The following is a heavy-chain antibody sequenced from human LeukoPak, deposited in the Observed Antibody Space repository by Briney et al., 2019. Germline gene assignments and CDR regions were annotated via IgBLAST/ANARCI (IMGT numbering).Heavy chain of an antibody. CDR1: GFTFSNYW. CDR3: ARANYDSIAPY. Sequence: GGSLRLSCAASGFTFSNYWMSWVRQAPGKGLEWVANIKQDGSEKYYVDSVKGRFTISRDNAKDSLYLQMNSLRAEDTAVYYCARANYDSIAPYWGQGTLVTVSS. J-gene: IGHJ4*02. V-gene: IGHV3-7*01. CDR2: IKQDGSEK. D-gene: IGHD3-22*01.